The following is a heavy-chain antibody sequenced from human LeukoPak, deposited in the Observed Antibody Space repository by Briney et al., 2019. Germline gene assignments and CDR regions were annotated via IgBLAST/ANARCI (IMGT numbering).Heavy chain of an antibody. CDR2: IYYSGST. D-gene: IGHD6-13*01. CDR1: GGSISSYY. Sequence: SEALSLTCTVSGGSISSYYWSWIRQPPRKGLEWIGFIYYSGSTTYNPSLKSRVTISVDTSKNQFSLKLSSVTAADTAVYYCARGLIAAAGVNPDYWGQGTLVTVSS. J-gene: IGHJ4*02. CDR3: ARGLIAAAGVNPDY. V-gene: IGHV4-59*01.